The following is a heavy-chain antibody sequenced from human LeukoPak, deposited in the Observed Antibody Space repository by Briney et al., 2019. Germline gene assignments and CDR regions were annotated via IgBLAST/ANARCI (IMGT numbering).Heavy chain of an antibody. Sequence: SETLSLTCTVSGDSISSSTYYWGWIRQPPGKGLEWIGSMCYSGNTYYNPSLKSRVTISVDTSKNQFSLKLSSVTAADTAVYYCARDPIPYGSGINWFDPWGQGTLVAVSS. CDR3: ARDPIPYGSGINWFDP. J-gene: IGHJ5*02. CDR1: GDSISSSTYY. CDR2: MCYSGNT. V-gene: IGHV4-39*07. D-gene: IGHD3-10*01.